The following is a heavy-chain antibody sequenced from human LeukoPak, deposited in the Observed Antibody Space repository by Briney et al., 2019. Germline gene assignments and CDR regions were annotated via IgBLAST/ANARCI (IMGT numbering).Heavy chain of an antibody. D-gene: IGHD4-17*01. CDR2: IYYSGST. V-gene: IGHV4-39*01. J-gene: IGHJ4*02. CDR1: GGSFSSYY. CDR3: ARVVGDLPDY. Sequence: PSETLSLTCAVYGGSFSSYYWGWIRQPPGKGLEWIGSIYYSGSTYYNPSLKSRVTISVDTSKNQFSLKLSSVTAADTAVYYCARVVGDLPDYWGQGTLATVSS.